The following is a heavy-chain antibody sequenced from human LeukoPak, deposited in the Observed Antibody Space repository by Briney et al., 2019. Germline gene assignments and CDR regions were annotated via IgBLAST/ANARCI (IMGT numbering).Heavy chain of an antibody. D-gene: IGHD6-6*01. CDR2: IIPIFGTA. Sequence: GASVKVSCKASGGTFISYAISWVRQAPGQGLEWMGGIIPIFGTANYAQKFQGRVTITADESTSRAYMELSSLRSEDTAVYYCARLPLRSIAVGYYGMGVWGQGTTVTVSS. CDR1: GGTFISYA. J-gene: IGHJ6*02. V-gene: IGHV1-69*13. CDR3: ARLPLRSIAVGYYGMGV.